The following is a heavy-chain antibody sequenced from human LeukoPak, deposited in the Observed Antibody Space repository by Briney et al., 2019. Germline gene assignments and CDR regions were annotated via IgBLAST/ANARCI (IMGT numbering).Heavy chain of an antibody. V-gene: IGHV1-46*01. CDR2: INPSGGNT. CDR3: ARDLRQPDEY. Sequence: GASVKVSCKASGYTFTSYYILWVRQAPGQGLEWVGIINPSGGNTDYAQKSRGRITMTRDVSTSTAYMEVSSLRSEDTAMYYCARDLRQPDEYWGQGTLVTVSS. J-gene: IGHJ4*02. D-gene: IGHD1-14*01. CDR1: GYTFTSYY.